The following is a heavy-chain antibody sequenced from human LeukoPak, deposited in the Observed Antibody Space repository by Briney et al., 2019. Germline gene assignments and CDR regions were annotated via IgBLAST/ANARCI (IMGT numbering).Heavy chain of an antibody. CDR1: GFXFNNYQ. CDR2: ISSSGRTI. Sequence: PGGSLRLSCAASGFXFNNYQINWVRQAPGKGLECISYISSSGRTIYYADSLKGRFTVSRDNAKNSLYLRMNNLRAEDTAVYYCARGEYYFDYWGQGTLVTVSS. CDR3: ARGEYYFDY. J-gene: IGHJ4*02. V-gene: IGHV3-48*03.